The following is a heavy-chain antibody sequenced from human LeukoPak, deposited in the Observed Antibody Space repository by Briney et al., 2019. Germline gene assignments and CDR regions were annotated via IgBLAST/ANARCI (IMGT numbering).Heavy chain of an antibody. CDR2: IGGSNGIT. Sequence: GGSLKLSCAASRFTFNSYAMSWVRQAPGKGLEWVSVIGGSNGITFYVGSVKGRFTISRDNSKDTLYLQMNSLRAEDTAVYYCARNENSGWGYFDYWGQGTLVTVSS. D-gene: IGHD5-12*01. CDR1: RFTFNSYA. V-gene: IGHV3-23*01. CDR3: ARNENSGWGYFDY. J-gene: IGHJ4*02.